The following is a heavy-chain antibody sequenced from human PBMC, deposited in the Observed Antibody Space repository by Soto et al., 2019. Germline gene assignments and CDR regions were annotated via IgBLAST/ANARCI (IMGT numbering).Heavy chain of an antibody. J-gene: IGHJ6*03. CDR2: INHSGST. CDR1: GGSFSGYY. Sequence: QVQLQQWGAGLLKPSETLSLTCAVYGGSFSGYYWSWIRQPPGKGLEWIGEINHSGSTNYNPSLKSRVTISVDTSKNQFSLKLSSVTAADTAVYYCARQNLGYCSSTSCPYYYYYYMDVWGKGTTVTVSS. D-gene: IGHD2-2*01. CDR3: ARQNLGYCSSTSCPYYYYYYMDV. V-gene: IGHV4-34*01.